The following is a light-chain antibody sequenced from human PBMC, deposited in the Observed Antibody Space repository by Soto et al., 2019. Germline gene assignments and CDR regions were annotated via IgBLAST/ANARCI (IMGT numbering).Light chain of an antibody. CDR1: QSIRTS. Sequence: DIQVTQSPSSLSTSVGDRVTITCRASQSIRTSLNWYQQRPGKPPKLLIHTASTLQSGVPSRFSGSGSGTDFTLTIRSLQPEDFATYYCQQTYSTLNSFGQGTKLEIK. J-gene: IGKJ2*03. V-gene: IGKV1-39*01. CDR2: TAS. CDR3: QQTYSTLNS.